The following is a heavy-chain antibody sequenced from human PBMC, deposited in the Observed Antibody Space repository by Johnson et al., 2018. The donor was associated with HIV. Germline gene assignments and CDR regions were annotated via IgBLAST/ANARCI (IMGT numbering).Heavy chain of an antibody. CDR2: ISSSATNI. J-gene: IGHJ3*01. CDR3: ARDRRNYYYSSGYPDYDAFDV. Sequence: QVQLVESGGGLVKPGGSLRLSCAASGFSFSDYYLSWFRQAPGKGLEWVSYISSSATNIDYADSVKGRFTISRDNAKNSLYLQMNSLRAADTALYYCARDRRNYYYSSGYPDYDAFDVWGRGTMVTVSS. CDR1: GFSFSDYY. V-gene: IGHV3-11*01. D-gene: IGHD3-22*01.